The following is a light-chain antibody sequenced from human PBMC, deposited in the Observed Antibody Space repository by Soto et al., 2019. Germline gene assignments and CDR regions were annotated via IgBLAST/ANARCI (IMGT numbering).Light chain of an antibody. CDR2: DVS. CDR1: SSDVGGYNY. J-gene: IGLJ1*01. CDR3: CSYTTSNTRQIV. Sequence: QSVLTQPASVSGSPGQSITISCTGTSSDVGGYNYVSWYQHHPGKAPKLMIHDVSNRPSGVSNRFSGSKSGNTASLTISGLQPEDEADYYSCSYTTSNTRQIVFGTGTKVTVL. V-gene: IGLV2-14*03.